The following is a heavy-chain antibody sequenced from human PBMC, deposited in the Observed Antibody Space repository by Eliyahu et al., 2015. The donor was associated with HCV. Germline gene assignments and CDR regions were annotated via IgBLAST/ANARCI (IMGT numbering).Heavy chain of an antibody. CDR2: IWYDGSNK. CDR1: GFTFSSYG. CDR3: ARATPGSSFY. J-gene: IGHJ4*02. V-gene: IGHV3-33*01. Sequence: QVQLVEXGGGVVQPGRSLRLXCXAXGFTFSSYGMHWVRQAPGKGLGWVAVIWYDGSNKYYADSVKGRFTISRDNSKNTLYLQMNSLRAEDTAVYYCARATPGSSFYWGQGTLVTVSS. D-gene: IGHD3-3*02.